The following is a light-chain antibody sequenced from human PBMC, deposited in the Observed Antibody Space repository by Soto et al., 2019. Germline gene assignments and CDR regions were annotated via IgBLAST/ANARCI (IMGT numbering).Light chain of an antibody. V-gene: IGKV3-15*01. Sequence: EIVLTQSPGTLSLSPGDRATLSCRASQSVTSNLAWYQQKPSQAPRLLIHGASTRATGVPARFSGSGSGTEFTLTISSLQSEDFAVYYCQQYNTWPVITFGQGTRLEIK. J-gene: IGKJ5*01. CDR3: QQYNTWPVIT. CDR2: GAS. CDR1: QSVTSN.